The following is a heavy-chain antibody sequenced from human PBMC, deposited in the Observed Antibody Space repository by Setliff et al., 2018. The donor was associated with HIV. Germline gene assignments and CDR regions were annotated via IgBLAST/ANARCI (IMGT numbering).Heavy chain of an antibody. Sequence: SETLSLTCTVSGDSISNGRYYWSWIRQLPGGGLEWIGYSYYSGSTSSGSTSYNPSLMGRVTLSIDTSKNQFSLKLTSVTATDTAVYYCARAHDLSGYGYNLQHWGQGTLVTVSS. J-gene: IGHJ1*01. V-gene: IGHV4-31*03. D-gene: IGHD3-22*01. CDR2: SYYSGSTSSGST. CDR1: GDSISNGRYY. CDR3: ARAHDLSGYGYNLQH.